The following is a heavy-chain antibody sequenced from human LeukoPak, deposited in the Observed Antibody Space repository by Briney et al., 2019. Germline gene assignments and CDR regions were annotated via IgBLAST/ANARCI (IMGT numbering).Heavy chain of an antibody. D-gene: IGHD3-22*01. CDR2: IYYSGST. CDR3: TRGSIAYYYMDV. V-gene: IGHV4-59*01. J-gene: IGHJ6*03. Sequence: SETLSLTCTVSDYSISNTYYWGWIRQPPGKGLEWIGNIYYSGSTNYNPSLKSRVTISVDTSKNQFSLKLSSVTAADTAVYYCTRGSIAYYYMDVWGKGTTVTISS. CDR1: DYSISNTYY.